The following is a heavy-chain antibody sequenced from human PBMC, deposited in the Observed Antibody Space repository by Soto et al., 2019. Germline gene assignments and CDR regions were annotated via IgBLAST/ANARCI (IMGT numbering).Heavy chain of an antibody. J-gene: IGHJ4*02. CDR1: GFTFSSYS. CDR2: ISGSGGST. Sequence: GGSLRLSCAASGFTFSSYSMNWVRQAPGKGLEWVSAISGSGGSTYYADSVKGRFTISRDNSKNTLYLQMNSLRAEDTAVYYCAKFSGSPSPIDYWGQGTLVTVSS. D-gene: IGHD1-26*01. CDR3: AKFSGSPSPIDY. V-gene: IGHV3-23*01.